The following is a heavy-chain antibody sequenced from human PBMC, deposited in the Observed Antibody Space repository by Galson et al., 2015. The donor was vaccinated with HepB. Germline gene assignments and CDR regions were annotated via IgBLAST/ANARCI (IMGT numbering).Heavy chain of an antibody. CDR2: IYHRGDT. D-gene: IGHD3/OR15-3a*01. J-gene: IGHJ4*02. CDR1: GFTFSSYS. Sequence: LRLSCAASGFTFSSYSMNWVRQPPGKGLEWIATIYHRGDTYYNPSLQHRVTISIDTSRNEFYLKVKSGTAADTAVYYCARDRYSHNLDAEYWGQGTLVTVSS. CDR3: ARDRYSHNLDAEY. V-gene: IGHV4-38-2*02.